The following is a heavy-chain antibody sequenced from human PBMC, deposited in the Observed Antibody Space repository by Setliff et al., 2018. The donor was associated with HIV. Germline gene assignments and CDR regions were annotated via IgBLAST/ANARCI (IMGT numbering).Heavy chain of an antibody. CDR2: INPGDSET. CDR1: GYSFTNYW. V-gene: IGHV5-51*01. CDR3: ARLGPGPMFRTNFDY. D-gene: IGHD3-10*01. Sequence: GESLKISCKGSGYSFTNYWIGWVRQMPGKGLEWMGIINPGDSETRYNPPLQGQVTISADKSITTAYLQWSGLEASDTAIYYCARLGPGPMFRTNFDYWGQGTQVTVSS. J-gene: IGHJ4*02.